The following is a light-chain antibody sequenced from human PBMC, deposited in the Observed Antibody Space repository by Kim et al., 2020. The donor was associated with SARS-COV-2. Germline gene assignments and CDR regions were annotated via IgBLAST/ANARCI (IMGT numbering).Light chain of an antibody. CDR1: QSVSSS. J-gene: IGKJ2*01. CDR3: QQYSDWRA. V-gene: IGKV3-15*01. CDR2: GAS. Sequence: EIVMTQSPATLSVSPGERATLSCRASQSVSSSLAWYQQKPGQAPRLLIYGASTRATDVPARFSGSGSGTEFTLTISSLQSEDFAVYFCQQYSDWRAFGQGTKLEI.